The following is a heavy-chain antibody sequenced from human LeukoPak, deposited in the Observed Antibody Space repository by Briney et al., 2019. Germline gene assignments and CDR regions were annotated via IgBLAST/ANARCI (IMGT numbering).Heavy chain of an antibody. J-gene: IGHJ4*02. CDR1: GVTFSSYW. CDR3: ARSRAMDY. CDR2: VNSDGSST. V-gene: IGHV3-74*01. D-gene: IGHD2-2*01. Sequence: RGSLRLSRAASGVTFSSYWMHWVRHAPGKGLVWISRVNSDGSSTSYVDSVKGRFTISRDNAQHTLHLQMNSLRAEDTAVYYCARSRAMDYWGQGTLVTVSS.